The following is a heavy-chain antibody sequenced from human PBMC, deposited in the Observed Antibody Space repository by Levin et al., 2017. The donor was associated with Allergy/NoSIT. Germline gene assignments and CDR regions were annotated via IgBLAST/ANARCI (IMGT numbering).Heavy chain of an antibody. D-gene: IGHD3-3*01. V-gene: IGHV1-18*01. J-gene: IGHJ6*03. Sequence: ASVKVSCKASGYNFTNYGISRVRQAPGQGLEWMGWISAYNGNTNYAQKFQGRVTMTIQTSTNTAYMELRSLRSDDTAVYYCARVGIDFWGVYQKSWGYMDVWGQGTTVTVSS. CDR2: ISAYNGNT. CDR3: ARVGIDFWGVYQKSWGYMDV. CDR1: GYNFTNYG.